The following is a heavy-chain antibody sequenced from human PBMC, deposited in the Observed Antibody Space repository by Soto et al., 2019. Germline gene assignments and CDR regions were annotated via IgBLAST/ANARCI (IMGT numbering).Heavy chain of an antibody. J-gene: IGHJ4*02. D-gene: IGHD3-9*01. Sequence: PGGSLRLSCAASGFTFSSYAMHWFRQAPGKGLEWVAVISYDGSHKFYTDSVKGRFTISRDNSKSTLYLEMNSLRVEDTAVYYCARDRYHTLFTYGYFGYWGQGALVTVSS. CDR2: ISYDGSHK. V-gene: IGHV3-30*04. CDR1: GFTFSSYA. CDR3: ARDRYHTLFTYGYFGY.